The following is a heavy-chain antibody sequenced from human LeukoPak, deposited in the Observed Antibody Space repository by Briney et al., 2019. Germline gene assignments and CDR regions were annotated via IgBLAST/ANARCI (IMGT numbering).Heavy chain of an antibody. J-gene: IGHJ4*02. CDR2: IFYTGST. Sequence: PSETLSLTCTVSGGSISSGDYYWSWIRQPPGKGLEWIGYIFYTGSTYYNPSLKSRVTISVDTSKNQFSLKLSSVTAADTAVYYCARQEYSSGWGFDYWGQGTLVTVSS. CDR3: ARQEYSSGWGFDY. CDR1: GGSISSGDYY. D-gene: IGHD6-19*01. V-gene: IGHV4-30-4*01.